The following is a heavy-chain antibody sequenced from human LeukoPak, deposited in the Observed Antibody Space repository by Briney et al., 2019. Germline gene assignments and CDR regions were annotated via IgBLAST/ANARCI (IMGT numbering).Heavy chain of an antibody. CDR3: ARGYGYSGYIDY. Sequence: PSETLSLTCTVSGGSISSYYWSWIRQPPGKGLEWIGYIYYSGSTNYNPSLKSRVTISVDTSKNQFPLKLSSVTAADTAVYYCARGYGYSGYIDYWGQGTLVTVSS. D-gene: IGHD5-12*01. J-gene: IGHJ4*02. CDR1: GGSISSYY. CDR2: IYYSGST. V-gene: IGHV4-59*01.